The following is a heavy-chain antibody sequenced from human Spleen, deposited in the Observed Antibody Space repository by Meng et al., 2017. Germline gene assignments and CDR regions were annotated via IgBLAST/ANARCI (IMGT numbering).Heavy chain of an antibody. J-gene: IGHJ4*02. CDR2: INHSGST. V-gene: IGHV4-34*01. Sequence: QGQLQQWGSGLLKPSETRSLPGVVSGGSFSDYYWSWIRQPPGKGLEWIGEINHSGSTNYNPSLESRATISVDTSQNNLSLKLSSVTAADSAVYYCARGPTTMAHDFDYWGQGTLVTVSS. D-gene: IGHD4-11*01. CDR1: GGSFSDYY. CDR3: ARGPTTMAHDFDY.